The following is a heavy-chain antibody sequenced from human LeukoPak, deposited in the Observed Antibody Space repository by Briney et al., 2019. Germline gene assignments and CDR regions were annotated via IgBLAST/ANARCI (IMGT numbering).Heavy chain of an antibody. Sequence: ASVRVSCKASGYSFTGYYIHWVRQAPGQGLEWMGWVKPNTGDTQYAQKFQGRVTMSRDTSVSTAYMELSRLTSDDTAMYYCARDSRIAAAGTRFYYYMDVWGKGTTVTVSS. V-gene: IGHV1-2*02. CDR3: ARDSRIAAAGTRFYYYMDV. J-gene: IGHJ6*03. D-gene: IGHD6-13*01. CDR1: GYSFTGYY. CDR2: VKPNTGDT.